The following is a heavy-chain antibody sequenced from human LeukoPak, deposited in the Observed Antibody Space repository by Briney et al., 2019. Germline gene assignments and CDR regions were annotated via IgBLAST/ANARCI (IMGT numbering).Heavy chain of an antibody. CDR2: LSARGGST. J-gene: IGHJ4*02. CDR3: AKDLASGYFDPFDY. V-gene: IGHV3-23*01. CDR1: GFTFSSYA. Sequence: GGSLRLSCAASGFTFSSYAMSWVRQAPGKGLEWVSALSARGGSTYYADSVKGRFTISRDNSKNTLYLQMNSLRAEDTAVYYCAKDLASGYFDPFDYWGQGTLVTVSS. D-gene: IGHD3-22*01.